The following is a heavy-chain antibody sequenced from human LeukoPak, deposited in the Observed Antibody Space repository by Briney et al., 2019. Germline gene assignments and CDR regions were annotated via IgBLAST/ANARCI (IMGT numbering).Heavy chain of an antibody. CDR2: IYYSGST. J-gene: IGHJ6*02. CDR3: ARHRGGWRSGYYGMDV. D-gene: IGHD3-3*01. Sequence: SETLSLTCAVSGGSISSYYWSWIRQPPGKGLEWIGYIYYSGSTNYNPSLKSRVTISVDTSKNQFSLKLSSVTAADTAVYYCARHRGGWRSGYYGMDVWGQGTTVTVSS. V-gene: IGHV4-59*08. CDR1: GGSISSYY.